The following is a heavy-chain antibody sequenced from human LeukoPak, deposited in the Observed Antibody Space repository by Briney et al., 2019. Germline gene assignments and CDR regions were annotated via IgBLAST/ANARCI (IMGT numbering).Heavy chain of an antibody. D-gene: IGHD3-10*01. CDR2: IYYSGST. CDR3: ARPRGDVRVTTGAFDI. V-gene: IGHV4-39*01. Sequence: SKTLSLTCTVSGGSISSSSYYWGWIRQPPGKGLEWIGSIYYSGSTYYNPSLKSRGTISVDTTKNQFSLKLSSVTAADTAVYYCARPRGDVRVTTGAFDIWGQGTMVTVSS. J-gene: IGHJ3*02. CDR1: GGSISSSSYY.